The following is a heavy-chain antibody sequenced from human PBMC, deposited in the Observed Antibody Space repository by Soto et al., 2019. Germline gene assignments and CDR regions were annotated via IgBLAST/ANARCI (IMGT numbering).Heavy chain of an antibody. Sequence: ASVKVSRKASGYTFTSYAMHWVRQAPGQRLEWMGWINAGNGNTKYSQKFQGRVTITRDTSASTAYMELSSLRSEDTAVYYCASPKYCSGGSCRRQDLWNFDYWGQGTLVTVSS. D-gene: IGHD2-15*01. V-gene: IGHV1-3*01. CDR3: ASPKYCSGGSCRRQDLWNFDY. CDR2: INAGNGNT. CDR1: GYTFTSYA. J-gene: IGHJ4*02.